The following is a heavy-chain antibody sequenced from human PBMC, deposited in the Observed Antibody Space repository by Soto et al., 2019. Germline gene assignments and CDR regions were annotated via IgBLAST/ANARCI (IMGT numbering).Heavy chain of an antibody. CDR3: ARISSYDSSPSLAY. Sequence: SETLSLTCTVSGGSISSYYWRWIRQPPGKGLEWIGYLYYSGSTNYHPSLKSRLTISVDTSKNQFSRKRNSVTAAHTAVYYCARISSYDSSPSLAYWGQGTRVTVSS. D-gene: IGHD3-22*01. V-gene: IGHV4-59*12. CDR2: LYYSGST. J-gene: IGHJ4*02. CDR1: GGSISSYY.